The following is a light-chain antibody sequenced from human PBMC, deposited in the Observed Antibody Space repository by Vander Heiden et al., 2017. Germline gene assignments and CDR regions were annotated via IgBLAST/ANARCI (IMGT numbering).Light chain of an antibody. J-gene: IGKJ2*01. Sequence: DIQMTQSPSSLSASVGDRVTITCRASQGISNYLAWYQQKPGKVPKLLIYAASTWQAGVPARFSGSGYGKDFTLTNSSRQPEDVASYYCQKHNSHPPFTVGQGTKVDIK. CDR2: AAS. CDR1: QGISNY. CDR3: QKHNSHPPFT. V-gene: IGKV1-27*01.